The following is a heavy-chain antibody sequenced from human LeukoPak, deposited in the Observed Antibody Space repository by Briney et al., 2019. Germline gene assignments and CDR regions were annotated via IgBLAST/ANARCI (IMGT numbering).Heavy chain of an antibody. Sequence: SVKVSCKASGGTFSSYAISWVRQAPGQGLEWMGGIIPIFGTANYAQKFQGRVTITADESTSTAYMELSSLRSEDTAVYYCARGITGTNRPGYYYYYMDVWGKGTTVTVSS. CDR1: GGTFSSYA. V-gene: IGHV1-69*13. CDR2: IIPIFGTA. D-gene: IGHD1-7*01. J-gene: IGHJ6*03. CDR3: ARGITGTNRPGYYYYYMDV.